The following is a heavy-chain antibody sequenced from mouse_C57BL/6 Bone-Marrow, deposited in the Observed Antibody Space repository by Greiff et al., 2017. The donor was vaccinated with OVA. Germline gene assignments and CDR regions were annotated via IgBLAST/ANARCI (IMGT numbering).Heavy chain of an antibody. Sequence: EVHLVESGGGLVQPGGSLSLSCAASGFTFTDYYMSWVRQPPGKALEWLGFIRNKANGYTTEYSASVKGRFTISRDNSQSILYLQMNALRAEDSATYYCARYDNGSSYYAMDYWGQGTSVTVSS. CDR2: IRNKANGYTT. CDR3: ARYDNGSSYYAMDY. J-gene: IGHJ4*01. CDR1: GFTFTDYY. D-gene: IGHD1-1*01. V-gene: IGHV7-3*01.